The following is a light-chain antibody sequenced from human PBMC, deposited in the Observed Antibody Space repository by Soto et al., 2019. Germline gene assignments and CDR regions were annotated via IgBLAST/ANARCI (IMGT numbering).Light chain of an antibody. Sequence: QSVLTQSPSASASLGASVKLTCTLSSGHSSYAIAWHQQQPEKGPRYLMKLSSDGSHSKGDGIPDRFSGSSSGAARSLTISSLQSEDEADYYCQTWDTGARVVFGGGTKLTVL. J-gene: IGLJ2*01. CDR3: QTWDTGARVV. CDR1: SGHSSYA. CDR2: LSSDGSH. V-gene: IGLV4-69*01.